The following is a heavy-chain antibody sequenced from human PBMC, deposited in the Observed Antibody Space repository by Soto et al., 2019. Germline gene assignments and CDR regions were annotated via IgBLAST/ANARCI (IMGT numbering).Heavy chain of an antibody. Sequence: GGSLRLSCAASGFTFSSYGMHWVRQAPGEGLEWVAFIWYDGSNKYYADSVKGRFTISRDNSKNTLYLQMNSLRAEDTAVYYCARRERDLSPPLFYYYMDVWGKGTTVTVSS. CDR3: ARRERDLSPPLFYYYMDV. V-gene: IGHV3-33*01. J-gene: IGHJ6*03. CDR1: GFTFSSYG. CDR2: IWYDGSNK. D-gene: IGHD3-16*02.